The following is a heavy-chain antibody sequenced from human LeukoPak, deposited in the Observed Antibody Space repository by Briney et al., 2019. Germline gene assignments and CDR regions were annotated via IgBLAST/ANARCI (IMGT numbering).Heavy chain of an antibody. Sequence: PGGSLRLSCAASGFTFSSYSMNWVRQAPGKGLEWVSSISSSSSYIYYADSMKGRFTISRDNAKNSLYLQMNSLRAEDTAVYYCASRYYDSSGPGLDYWGQGTLVTVSS. CDR1: GFTFSSYS. J-gene: IGHJ4*02. CDR2: ISSSSSYI. D-gene: IGHD3-22*01. V-gene: IGHV3-21*01. CDR3: ASRYYDSSGPGLDY.